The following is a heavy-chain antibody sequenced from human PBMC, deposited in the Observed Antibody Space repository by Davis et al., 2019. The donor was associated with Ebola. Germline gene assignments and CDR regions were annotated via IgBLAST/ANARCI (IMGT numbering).Heavy chain of an antibody. CDR3: ARDPYYYDSSGPLGDAFDI. V-gene: IGHV1-18*01. Sequence: ASVKVSCKASGYTFTSYGISWVRQAPGQGLEWMGWISAYNGNTNYAQKLQGRVTMTTDTSTSTAYMELRSLRSDDKAVYYCARDPYYYDSSGPLGDAFDIWGQGTMVTVSS. D-gene: IGHD3-22*01. CDR1: GYTFTSYG. J-gene: IGHJ3*02. CDR2: ISAYNGNT.